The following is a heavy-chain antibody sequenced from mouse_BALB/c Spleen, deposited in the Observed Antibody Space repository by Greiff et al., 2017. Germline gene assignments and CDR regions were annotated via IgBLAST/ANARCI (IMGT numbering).Heavy chain of an antibody. J-gene: IGHJ1*01. Sequence: VQLQQSGPGLVAPSQSLSITCTVSGFSLTSYGVHWVRQPPGKGLEWLGVIWAGGSTNYNSALMSRLSISKDNSKSQVFLKMNSLQTDDTAMYYCARDHDGYFDVWGAGTTVTVSS. V-gene: IGHV2-9*02. CDR2: IWAGGST. CDR1: GFSLTSYG. D-gene: IGHD2-3*01. CDR3: ARDHDGYFDV.